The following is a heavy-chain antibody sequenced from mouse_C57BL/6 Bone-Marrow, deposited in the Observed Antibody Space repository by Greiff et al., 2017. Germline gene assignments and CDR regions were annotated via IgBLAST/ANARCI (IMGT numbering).Heavy chain of an antibody. CDR3: ANCYSYGSRSGYYAIDY. J-gene: IGHJ4*01. Sequence: QVQLQQPGAELVKPGASVKLSCKASGYTFTSYWMHWVKQRPGQGLEWIGEIDPSDSYTNYNQKFKGKSTLTVDKSSSTAYMQLSSLTSEASAVYYCANCYSYGSRSGYYAIDYWGQGTSVTVSS. D-gene: IGHD1-1*01. V-gene: IGHV1-69*01. CDR1: GYTFTSYW. CDR2: IDPSDSYT.